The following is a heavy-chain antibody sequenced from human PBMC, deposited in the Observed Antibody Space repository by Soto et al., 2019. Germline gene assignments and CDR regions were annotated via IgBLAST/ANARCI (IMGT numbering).Heavy chain of an antibody. CDR1: GGTFSSYA. CDR3: AREDDSSGYYSDY. J-gene: IGHJ4*02. CDR2: IIPIFGTA. V-gene: IGHV1-69*01. D-gene: IGHD3-22*01. Sequence: QVQLVQSGAEVKKPGSWVKFSCKASGGTFSSYAISWWRKAPGQGLEWMGGIIPIFGTANYAQKFQGRVTITADESTSTAYMELSSLRSEDTAVYYCAREDDSSGYYSDYWGQGTLVTVSS.